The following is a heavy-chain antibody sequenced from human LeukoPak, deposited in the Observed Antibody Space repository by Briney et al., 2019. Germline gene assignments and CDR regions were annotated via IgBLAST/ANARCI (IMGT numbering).Heavy chain of an antibody. V-gene: IGHV3-53*01. J-gene: IGHJ6*03. CDR3: ARDYGSGTYMDV. Sequence: GGSLRLSCAASGFTFSSYWMSWVRQAPGKGLEWVSVIYSGGSTYYADSVKGRFTISRDNSKNTLYLQMNSLRAEDTAVYYCARDYGSGTYMDVWGKGTTVTISS. CDR2: IYSGGST. D-gene: IGHD3-10*01. CDR1: GFTFSSYW.